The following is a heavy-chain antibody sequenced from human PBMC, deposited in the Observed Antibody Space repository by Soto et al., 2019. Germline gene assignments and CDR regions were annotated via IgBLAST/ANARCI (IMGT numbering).Heavy chain of an antibody. CDR1: GFTFSSYG. D-gene: IGHD5-18*01. V-gene: IGHV3-30*18. CDR2: ISYDGSNK. CDR3: AKGGYSYGSCLDY. J-gene: IGHJ4*02. Sequence: GGSLRLSCAASGFTFSSYGMHWVRQAPGKGLEWVAVISYDGSNKYYADSVKGRFTISRDNSKNTLYLQMNSLRAEDTAVYYCAKGGYSYGSCLDYWGQGTLVTVSS.